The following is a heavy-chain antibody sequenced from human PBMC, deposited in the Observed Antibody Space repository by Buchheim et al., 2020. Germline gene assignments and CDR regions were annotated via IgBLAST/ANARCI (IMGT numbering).Heavy chain of an antibody. V-gene: IGHV5-10-1*01. Sequence: EVQLVQSGAEVKKPGESLRISCKGSGYTFTNYWISWLRQMPGKGLEWMGRFDPSDSYTNYSPSFQGHVTISGDKSINTAYLQWSRLRASDTAIYSCARHPLGARDYSYGMDVWGQGTT. CDR2: FDPSDSYT. D-gene: IGHD3-16*01. CDR1: GYTFTNYW. CDR3: ARHPLGARDYSYGMDV. J-gene: IGHJ6*02.